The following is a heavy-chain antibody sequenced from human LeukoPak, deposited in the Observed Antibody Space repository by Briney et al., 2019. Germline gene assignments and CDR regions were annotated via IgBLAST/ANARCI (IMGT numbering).Heavy chain of an antibody. Sequence: PGGSLRLSCAASGFTFSSYGMHWVRQAPGKGLEWVAFIRYDGSNKYYADSVKGRFTISRDNAKNSLYLQMNSLRAEDTAVYYCARGTMVRGVYDAFDIWGQGTMVAVSS. CDR3: ARGTMVRGVYDAFDI. CDR1: GFTFSSYG. V-gene: IGHV3-30*02. J-gene: IGHJ3*02. CDR2: IRYDGSNK. D-gene: IGHD3-10*01.